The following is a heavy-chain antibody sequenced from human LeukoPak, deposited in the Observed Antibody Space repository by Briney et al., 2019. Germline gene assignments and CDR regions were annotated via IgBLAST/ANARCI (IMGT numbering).Heavy chain of an antibody. CDR1: GDSVSSNSAA. D-gene: IGHD6-13*01. Sequence: SQTLSLTCAISGDSVSSNSAAWNWIRQSPSRGLEWLGRTYYRSKWYNDYAVSVKSRITINPDTSKNQFSLQLNSVTPEDTAVYYCARSASGYSSSWYSNWFDPWGQGTLVTVSS. V-gene: IGHV6-1*01. J-gene: IGHJ5*02. CDR3: ARSASGYSSSWYSNWFDP. CDR2: TYYRSKWYN.